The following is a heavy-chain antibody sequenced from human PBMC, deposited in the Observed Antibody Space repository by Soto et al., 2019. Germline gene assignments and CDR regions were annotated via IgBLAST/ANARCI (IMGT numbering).Heavy chain of an antibody. CDR3: ARMTSSLSPGR. Sequence: GGSVRLSCVASGVAFSKYSMNWVRQAPGKGLEWVSYIRSSGSPTYYAGSVKGRFTISGDNAKKSLYLQMNSLRAEDTAVYYCARMTSSLSPGRWGQGTLVTVSS. V-gene: IGHV3-48*01. CDR2: IRSSGSPT. CDR1: GVAFSKYS. J-gene: IGHJ4*02. D-gene: IGHD2-2*01.